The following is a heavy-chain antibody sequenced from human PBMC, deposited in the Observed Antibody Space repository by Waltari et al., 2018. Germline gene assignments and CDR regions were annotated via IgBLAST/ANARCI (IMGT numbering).Heavy chain of an antibody. V-gene: IGHV3-23*04. CDR1: GFRFSTAW. CDR2: ISDSGVIT. D-gene: IGHD3-22*01. CDR3: ARHLYSIDYLELGN. Sequence: EVQLVESGGGLVKPGESLRLSCAASGFRFSTAWLSWVCQAPGKGLEWVSGISDSGVITKYADSVKGRFTVSRDNSKNTVFLQLNSLRAEDTAIYYCARHLYSIDYLELGNWGQGTQVTVSS. J-gene: IGHJ4*02.